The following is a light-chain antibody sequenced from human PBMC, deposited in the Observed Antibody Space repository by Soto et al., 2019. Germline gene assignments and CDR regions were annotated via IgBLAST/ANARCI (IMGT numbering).Light chain of an antibody. CDR3: QQRTNWPPWT. CDR2: DAS. CDR1: QSISSS. V-gene: IGKV3-11*01. Sequence: EIVLTQSPATLSLSPGERATLSCRASQSISSSLAWYQQKPGQAPRLLIYDASNRATGIPARFSGSGSGTDFTLTISSREPEDFAVYYCQQRTNWPPWTFGHGTKVEVK. J-gene: IGKJ1*01.